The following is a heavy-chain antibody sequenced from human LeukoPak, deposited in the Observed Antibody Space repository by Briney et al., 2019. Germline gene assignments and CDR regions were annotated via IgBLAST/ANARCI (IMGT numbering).Heavy chain of an antibody. CDR2: IKSKTDGETI. Sequence: GGSLRLSCAASGFSFSKAWMSWVRQTPGKGLEWVGRIKSKTDGETIQYAAPVEGRFTISRDDSKNTLDLQMNSLKTEDTAVYYCTTDSRTAAPPHFDYWGQGSLVTVSS. CDR3: TTDSRTAAPPHFDY. J-gene: IGHJ4*02. CDR1: GFSFSKAW. V-gene: IGHV3-15*01. D-gene: IGHD6-13*01.